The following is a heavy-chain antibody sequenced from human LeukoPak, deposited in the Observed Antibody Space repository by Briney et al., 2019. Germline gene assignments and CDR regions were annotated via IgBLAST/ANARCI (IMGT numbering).Heavy chain of an antibody. CDR2: MSHSGST. CDR1: GYSISSGYF. Sequence: SETLSLTCIVSGYSISSGYFWGWIRQPPGKGLEWIGSMSHSGSTNYNPSLKSRVTISGDTSKNQFSLKLSSVTAADTAVYYCAGDPTYYGLGGLFDSWGQGTLVTVSS. J-gene: IGHJ4*02. V-gene: IGHV4-38-2*02. CDR3: AGDPTYYGLGGLFDS. D-gene: IGHD3-10*01.